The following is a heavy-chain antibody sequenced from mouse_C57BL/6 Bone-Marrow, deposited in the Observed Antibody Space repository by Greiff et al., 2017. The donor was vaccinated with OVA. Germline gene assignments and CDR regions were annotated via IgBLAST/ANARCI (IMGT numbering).Heavy chain of an antibody. Sequence: EVQGVESGGGLVKPGGSLKLSCAASGFTFSSYAMSWVRQIPEKRLEWVATISDGGSYTYYPDNVKGRFTISRDNAKNNLYLQMSHLKSEDTAMYYCARAYYGEGFAYWGQGTLVTVSA. CDR1: GFTFSSYA. D-gene: IGHD1-1*01. CDR2: ISDGGSYT. CDR3: ARAYYGEGFAY. J-gene: IGHJ3*01. V-gene: IGHV5-4*01.